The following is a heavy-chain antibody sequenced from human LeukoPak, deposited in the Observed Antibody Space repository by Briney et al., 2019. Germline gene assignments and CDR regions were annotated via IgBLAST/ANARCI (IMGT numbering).Heavy chain of an antibody. J-gene: IGHJ4*02. CDR2: TSAYNGNT. Sequence: ASVKVSCKASGYTFTSYGIRWVRQAPGQGLEWMGWTSAYNGNTNYAQKLQGRVTMTTDTSTSTAYMELGSLRSDDTAVYYCARDGYSYGYGPYYFDYWGQGTLVTVSS. V-gene: IGHV1-18*01. CDR3: ARDGYSYGYGPYYFDY. CDR1: GYTFTSYG. D-gene: IGHD5-18*01.